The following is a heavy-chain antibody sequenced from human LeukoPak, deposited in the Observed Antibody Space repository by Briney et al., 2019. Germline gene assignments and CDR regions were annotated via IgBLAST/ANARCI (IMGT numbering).Heavy chain of an antibody. CDR2: IYYSGST. CDR3: ARDRAEGGGYWFDP. CDR1: GGSVNNYD. J-gene: IGHJ5*02. V-gene: IGHV4-59*02. Sequence: SETLSLTCTVSGGSVNNYDWSWIRQPPGKGLEYIGYIYYSGSTNYNPSLKSRVTISVDTYKYQFSLNLKSVTAADTAVYYCARDRAEGGGYWFDPWGQGTLVTVSS. D-gene: IGHD5-12*01.